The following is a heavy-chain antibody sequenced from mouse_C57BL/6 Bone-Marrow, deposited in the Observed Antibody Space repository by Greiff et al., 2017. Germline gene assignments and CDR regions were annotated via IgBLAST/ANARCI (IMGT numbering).Heavy chain of an antibody. CDR2: ISSGGDYI. CDR1: GFTFSSYA. J-gene: IGHJ1*03. V-gene: IGHV5-9-1*02. CDR3: TRDYGSSSYWYFDV. D-gene: IGHD1-1*01. Sequence: EVHLVESGEGLVKPGGSLKLSCAASGFTFSSYAMSWVRQTPEKRLEWVAYISSGGDYIYYADTVKGRFTISRDNARNTLYLQMSSLKSEDTAMYYCTRDYGSSSYWYFDVWGTGTTVTVSS.